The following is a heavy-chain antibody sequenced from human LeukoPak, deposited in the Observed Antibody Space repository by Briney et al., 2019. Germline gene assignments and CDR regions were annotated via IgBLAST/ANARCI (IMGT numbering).Heavy chain of an antibody. J-gene: IGHJ5*02. CDR3: AKAGHDFWSGSHWFDP. Sequence: SVKVSCKASGGTFSSYAISWVRQAPGQGLEWIGGIIPICGTANYAQKFQGRVTITTDESTSTAYMELSSLRSEDTAVYYCAKAGHDFWSGSHWFDPWGQGTLVTVSS. CDR2: IIPICGTA. D-gene: IGHD3-3*01. CDR1: GGTFSSYA. V-gene: IGHV1-69*05.